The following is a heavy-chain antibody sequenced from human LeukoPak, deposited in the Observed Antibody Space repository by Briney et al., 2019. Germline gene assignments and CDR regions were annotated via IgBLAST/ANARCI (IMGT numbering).Heavy chain of an antibody. Sequence: TETLSLTCSFPGASISSYYWSSIRQPPGKGLEWIGYIYYSGSTRYNPSLKSRVAISVDASKNQFSLKLSSVTAADTAVYYCARVGILRFPSNWFDPWGQGTLVTVSS. D-gene: IGHD3-3*01. CDR1: GASISSYY. CDR2: IYYSGST. CDR3: ARVGILRFPSNWFDP. V-gene: IGHV4-59*01. J-gene: IGHJ5*02.